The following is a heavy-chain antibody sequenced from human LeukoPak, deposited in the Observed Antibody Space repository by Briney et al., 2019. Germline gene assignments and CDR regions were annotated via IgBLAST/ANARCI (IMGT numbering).Heavy chain of an antibody. CDR3: ARDQVRYCSSTSCLDYYGMDV. J-gene: IGHJ6*04. D-gene: IGHD2-2*01. CDR1: GFTFSSYA. V-gene: IGHV3-30*04. CDR2: ISYDGSNK. Sequence: GRSLRLSCAASGFTFSSYAMHWVRQAPGKGLEWVAVISYDGSNKYYADSVKGRFTISRDNSKNTLYLQMNSLRAEDTAVYYCARDQVRYCSSTSCLDYYGMDVWGKGTTVTVSS.